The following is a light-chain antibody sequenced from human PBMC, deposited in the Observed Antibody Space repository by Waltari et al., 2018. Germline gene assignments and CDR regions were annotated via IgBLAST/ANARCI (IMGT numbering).Light chain of an antibody. V-gene: IGKV3-15*01. J-gene: IGKJ2*01. CDR2: GAS. CDR3: QQYNFWYT. Sequence: EIVMTQSPATLSVSPGERATLSCRASQSVSSNLAWYQQKPGQAPRPLIYGASTRATGIPARFSGSGSGTEFTLTISSMQSEDFALYYCQQYNFWYTFGQGTKLEIK. CDR1: QSVSSN.